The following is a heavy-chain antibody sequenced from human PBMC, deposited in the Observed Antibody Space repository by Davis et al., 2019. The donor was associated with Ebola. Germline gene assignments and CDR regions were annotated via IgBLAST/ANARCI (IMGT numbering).Heavy chain of an antibody. D-gene: IGHD6-19*01. Sequence: GESLKISCAASGFTFSKYAMSWVRQAPGKGLEWVSVISGSGGSTYYADSVKGRFTISRDNSKNTLYLQMNSLRAEDTAVYYCAAEGYSSGWYAYYYGMDVWGKGTTVTVSS. V-gene: IGHV3-23*01. CDR2: ISGSGGST. J-gene: IGHJ6*04. CDR3: AAEGYSSGWYAYYYGMDV. CDR1: GFTFSKYA.